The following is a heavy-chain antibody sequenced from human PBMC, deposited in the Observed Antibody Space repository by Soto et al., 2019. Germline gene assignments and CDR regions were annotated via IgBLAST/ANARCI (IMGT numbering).Heavy chain of an antibody. V-gene: IGHV3-33*01. CDR2: IWHDGKNK. CDR1: GFAFSNFG. CDR3: ARDPGQDEAMDY. Sequence: QVQVVESGGGVVQPGRSLRLSCEASGFAFSNFGMHWVRQVPGKGLEWVAVIWHDGKNKDYADYAKGRFTISRDNSKNILYLEMNSLRVEDTAFYYCARDPGQDEAMDYWGQGTLVTVSS. J-gene: IGHJ4*02.